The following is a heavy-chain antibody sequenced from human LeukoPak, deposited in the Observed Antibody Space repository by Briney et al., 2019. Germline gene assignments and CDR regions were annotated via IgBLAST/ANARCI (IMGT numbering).Heavy chain of an antibody. CDR1: GFSFSSYA. CDR3: AKDYAPRKNVVDNYFDY. D-gene: IGHD1-1*01. V-gene: IGHV3-23*01. Sequence: GGSLRLSCAASGFSFSSYAMSWVRQAPGKWLEWVSAISGSGGGTYYADPVKGRFTVSRDNSRNTMYLQMNGLRADDTAVYYCAKDYAPRKNVVDNYFDYWGQGTLVTVSS. CDR2: ISGSGGGT. J-gene: IGHJ4*02.